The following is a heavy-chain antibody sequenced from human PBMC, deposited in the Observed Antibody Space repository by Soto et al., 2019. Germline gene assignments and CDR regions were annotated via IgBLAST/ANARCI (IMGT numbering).Heavy chain of an antibody. Sequence: GGSLRLSCAASGFTVSSNYMSWVRQAPGKGLEWVSVIYSGGSTHYADSVKGRFTISRDNSKNTLFLQMNSLRAEDTAVYYCATAKLLLPWLFDYWGQGTLVTVSS. CDR1: GFTVSSNY. CDR2: IYSGGST. D-gene: IGHD2-15*01. V-gene: IGHV3-66*01. CDR3: ATAKLLLPWLFDY. J-gene: IGHJ4*02.